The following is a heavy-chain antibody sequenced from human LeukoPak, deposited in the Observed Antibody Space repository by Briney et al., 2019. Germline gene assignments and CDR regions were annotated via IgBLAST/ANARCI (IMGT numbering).Heavy chain of an antibody. Sequence: ASVKVSCKASGGTFSSYAISWVRQAPGQGLEWMGGIIPIFGTANYAQKFQGRVTITTDESTRTAYMELSSLRSEDTAVYSCARASGSGSYYKAPPHFGYWGQGTLVTVSS. CDR3: ARASGSGSYYKAPPHFGY. D-gene: IGHD3-10*01. J-gene: IGHJ4*02. V-gene: IGHV1-69*05. CDR1: GGTFSSYA. CDR2: IIPIFGTA.